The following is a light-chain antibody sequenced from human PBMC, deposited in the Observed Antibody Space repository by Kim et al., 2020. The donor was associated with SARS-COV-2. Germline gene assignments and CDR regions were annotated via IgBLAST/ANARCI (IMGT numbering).Light chain of an antibody. CDR3: QSYDSSLSGSYV. V-gene: IGLV1-40*01. Sequence: VTISCTGSSSNIGAGYDVHWYQQLPGTAPKLLIYGNSNRPSGVPDRFSGSKSGTSASLAITGLQAEDEADYYYQSYDSSLSGSYVFGTGTKVTVL. CDR2: GNS. J-gene: IGLJ1*01. CDR1: SSNIGAGYD.